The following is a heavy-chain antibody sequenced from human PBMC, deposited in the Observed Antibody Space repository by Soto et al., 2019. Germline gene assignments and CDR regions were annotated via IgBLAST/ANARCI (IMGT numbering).Heavy chain of an antibody. CDR3: ARQQLLPFYYSLDV. Sequence: SETLSLTCTVSGGSISSGDYYWSWIRQPPGKGLEWIGYIYYSGSTYYNPSLKSRVTMSVDTSRNQFSLKVNSVTAADTAVYYCARQQLLPFYYSLDVWGQGTTVTVSS. CDR1: GGSISSGDYY. V-gene: IGHV4-30-4*02. D-gene: IGHD6-13*01. J-gene: IGHJ6*02. CDR2: IYYSGST.